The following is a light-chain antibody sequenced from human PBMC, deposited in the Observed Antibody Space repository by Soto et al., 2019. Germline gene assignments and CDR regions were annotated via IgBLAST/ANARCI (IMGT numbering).Light chain of an antibody. CDR3: EQYGSTPLT. CDR2: DAS. Sequence: EIVLTQSPGTLSLSPGERATLSCRASQSVANNYLAWYQQNPGQAPRFLMYDASSRATGIPDRFSGSGSGTDFTLTISRLEPEDFAVYYCEQYGSTPLTFGGGTKVEIK. J-gene: IGKJ4*01. V-gene: IGKV3-20*01. CDR1: QSVANNY.